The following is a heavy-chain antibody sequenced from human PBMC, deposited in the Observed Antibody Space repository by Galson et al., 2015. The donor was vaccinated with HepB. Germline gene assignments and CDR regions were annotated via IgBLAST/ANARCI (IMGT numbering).Heavy chain of an antibody. Sequence: SLRLSCAASGFTFDDYAMHWVRQAPGKGLEWVSGISRDSGSIGYADSVKGRFTISRDNAKNSLYLQMNSLRTEDTALYYCAKALSGGAGSGALDYWGQGTLVTVSS. D-gene: IGHD3-10*01. J-gene: IGHJ4*02. V-gene: IGHV3-9*01. CDR2: ISRDSGSI. CDR1: GFTFDDYA. CDR3: AKALSGGAGSGALDY.